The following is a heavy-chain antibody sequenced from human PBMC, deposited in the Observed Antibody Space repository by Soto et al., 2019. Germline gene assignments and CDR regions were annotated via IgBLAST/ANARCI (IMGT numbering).Heavy chain of an antibody. CDR3: ARAAATPRSPSADY. J-gene: IGHJ4*02. CDR1: GYSFTSYG. D-gene: IGHD6-13*01. CDR2: ISGYNGNT. Sequence: QVQLVQSGAEVKKPGASVKVSCKASGYSFTSYGISWVRQAPGQGLEWMGWISGYNGNTKYAQKLQGRVTMTPDTSTSTAYMELRSLRSDDTAVYYCARAAATPRSPSADYWGQGTLVTVSS. V-gene: IGHV1-18*01.